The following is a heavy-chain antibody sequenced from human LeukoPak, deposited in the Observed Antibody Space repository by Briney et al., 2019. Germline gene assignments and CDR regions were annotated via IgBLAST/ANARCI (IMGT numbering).Heavy chain of an antibody. V-gene: IGHV4-34*01. CDR1: GXSFXGYY. CDR2: INLSCST. J-gene: IGHJ4*02. CDR3: ARDTYYYGSGSSANNFDY. Sequence: LXXXXXXXGXSFXGYYWSWVRQPPXKXREWIGEINLSCSTNYNPSLKSRVTISVDTSKNQFSLKLSSVTAADTAVYYCARDTYYYGSGSSANNFDYWGQGTLVTVSS. D-gene: IGHD3-10*01.